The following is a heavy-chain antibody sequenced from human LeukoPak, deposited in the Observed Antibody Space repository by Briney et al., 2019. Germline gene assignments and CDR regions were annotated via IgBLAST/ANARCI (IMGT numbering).Heavy chain of an antibody. V-gene: IGHV3-23*01. CDR1: GFTFSSYA. D-gene: IGHD3-22*01. J-gene: IGHJ4*02. Sequence: QTGGSLRLSCAASGFTFSSYAMSWVRQVPGKGLEWVSAISGSGGSTYYADSVKGLFTISRDNSKKTLYLQMNSLRAEDTAVYYCAKVQYYYESSGYNYWGQGTLVTVSS. CDR2: ISGSGGST. CDR3: AKVQYYYESSGYNY.